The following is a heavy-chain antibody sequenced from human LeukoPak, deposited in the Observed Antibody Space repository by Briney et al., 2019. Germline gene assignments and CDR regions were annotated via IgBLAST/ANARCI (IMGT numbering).Heavy chain of an antibody. Sequence: GASVKVSCKASGYTFTSYGISWVRQAPGQGLEWMGWISAYNGNTNYAQKLQGRVTMTTDTSTSTAYMELRSLRSDDTAVYYCARDLRSSGWTFRDYWGQGTLVTVSS. CDR3: ARDLRSSGWTFRDY. V-gene: IGHV1-18*01. CDR1: GYTFTSYG. J-gene: IGHJ4*02. D-gene: IGHD6-19*01. CDR2: ISAYNGNT.